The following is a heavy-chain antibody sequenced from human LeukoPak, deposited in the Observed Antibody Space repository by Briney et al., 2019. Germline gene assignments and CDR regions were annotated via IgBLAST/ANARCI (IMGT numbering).Heavy chain of an antibody. V-gene: IGHV4-61*01. J-gene: IGHJ4*02. Sequence: SETLSLTCTVSGGSVSSGSYYWSWIRQPSGKGLEWIGYIYYSGSTNYNPSLKSRVTISVDTSKNQFSLKLSSVTAADTAVYYCAIKRRFGEFHFDYWGQGTLVTVFS. CDR2: IYYSGST. CDR3: AIKRRFGEFHFDY. D-gene: IGHD3-10*01. CDR1: GGSVSSGSYY.